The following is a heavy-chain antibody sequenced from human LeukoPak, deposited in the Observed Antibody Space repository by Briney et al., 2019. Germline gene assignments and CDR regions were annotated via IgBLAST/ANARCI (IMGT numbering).Heavy chain of an antibody. CDR2: IIPIFGTA. CDR1: GGTFSSYA. Sequence: GASVKVSCKASGGTFSSYAISWVRQAPGQGLEWMGGIIPIFGTANYAQKFQGGVTITADESTSTAYMELSSLRSEDTAVYYCARVLYSGSYFGYWGQGTLVTVSS. V-gene: IGHV1-69*13. D-gene: IGHD1-26*01. CDR3: ARVLYSGSYFGY. J-gene: IGHJ4*02.